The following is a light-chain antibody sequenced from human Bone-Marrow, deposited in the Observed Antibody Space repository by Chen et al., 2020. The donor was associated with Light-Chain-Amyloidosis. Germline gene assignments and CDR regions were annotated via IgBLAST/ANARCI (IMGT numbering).Light chain of an antibody. CDR2: GSS. Sequence: EILLTQSPGTLSLSPGEGANLSCRASQTISSNYLTWYQQKFGQAPRLLIYGSSSRATGIPDRVTGSGSGTDFTLTINRLGPEDFAMYYCQQYGTSPLTFGGGTKVEIK. CDR1: QTISSNY. J-gene: IGKJ4*01. CDR3: QQYGTSPLT. V-gene: IGKV3-20*01.